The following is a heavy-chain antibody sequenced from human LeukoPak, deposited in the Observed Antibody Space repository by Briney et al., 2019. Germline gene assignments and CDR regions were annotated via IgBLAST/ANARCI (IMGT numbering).Heavy chain of an antibody. V-gene: IGHV4-59*12. CDR1: GGYISSYY. CDR3: ARAGGSSGYFVAM. D-gene: IGHD3-22*01. CDR2: NYYSGST. J-gene: IGHJ4*02. Sequence: PSETLSLTCTVSGGYISSYYWSWIRQPPGKGLEWIGYNYYSGSTNYNPSLKSRVTISVDTSKNQFSLKLSSVTASDTAVYSGARAGGSSGYFVAMGGQGALVADTS.